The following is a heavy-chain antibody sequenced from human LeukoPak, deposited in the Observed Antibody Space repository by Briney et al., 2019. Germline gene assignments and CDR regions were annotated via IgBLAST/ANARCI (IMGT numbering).Heavy chain of an antibody. CDR2: INTNTGNP. D-gene: IGHD1-26*01. CDR1: GYTFTGYY. Sequence: ASVTVSCTASGYTFTGYYMHWVRQAPGQGLEWMGWINTNTGNPTYAQGFTGRFVFSLDTSVSTAYLQISSLKAEDTAVYYCAREWDTTSRWFDPWGQGTLVTVSS. J-gene: IGHJ5*02. V-gene: IGHV7-4-1*02. CDR3: AREWDTTSRWFDP.